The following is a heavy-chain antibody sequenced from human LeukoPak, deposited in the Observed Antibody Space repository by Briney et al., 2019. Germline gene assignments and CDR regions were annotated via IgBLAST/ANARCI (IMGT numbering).Heavy chain of an antibody. Sequence: PSHTISLTCTVSDGSIISGSYYWRWIRHPPGKRLEWIGRIYTSGSTNYNPSLKSRVTISVDTSKNQFSLKLSSVTAADTAVYYCARDRDIAVAGTGYYYYYMDVWGKGTTVTVSS. V-gene: IGHV4-61*02. CDR2: IYTSGST. CDR3: ARDRDIAVAGTGYYYYYMDV. CDR1: DGSIISGSYY. J-gene: IGHJ6*03. D-gene: IGHD6-19*01.